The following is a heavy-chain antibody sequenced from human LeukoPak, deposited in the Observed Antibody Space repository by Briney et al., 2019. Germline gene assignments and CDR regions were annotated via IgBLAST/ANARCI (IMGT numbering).Heavy chain of an antibody. J-gene: IGHJ4*02. CDR1: GFTFSTYW. D-gene: IGHD3-22*01. CDR2: IKEDGSEK. V-gene: IGHV3-7*01. CDR3: TRDSSGYQ. Sequence: SGGSLRLSCAASGFTFSTYWMSWVRQAPGKGLEWVANIKEDGSEKYYGDSVKGRFTISRDNAKNSLYLQMNSLRAEDTAVYYCTRDSSGYQWGQGTLVTVSS.